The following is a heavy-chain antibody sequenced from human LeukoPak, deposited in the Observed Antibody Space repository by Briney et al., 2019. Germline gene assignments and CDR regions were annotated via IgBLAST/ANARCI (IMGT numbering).Heavy chain of an antibody. J-gene: IGHJ4*02. CDR2: IYYSGST. CDR3: ARSGSRVLPAAI. D-gene: IGHD2-2*01. Sequence: SETLSLTSTVSGGSVSSGSYYWSWIRQPPGKGLEWIGYIYYSGSTNYNPSLKSRVTISVDTSKNQFSLKLSSVTAADTAVYYCARSGSRVLPAAIWGQGTLVTVSS. V-gene: IGHV4-61*01. CDR1: GGSVSSGSYY.